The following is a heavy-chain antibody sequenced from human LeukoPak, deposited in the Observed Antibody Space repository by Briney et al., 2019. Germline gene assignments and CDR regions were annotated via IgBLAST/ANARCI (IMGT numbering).Heavy chain of an antibody. CDR2: ISWNSGSI. CDR3: AREDSSSWSTDY. V-gene: IGHV3-9*01. J-gene: IGHJ4*02. CDR1: GFTFDDYA. Sequence: GGSLRLSCAASGFTFDDYAMHWVRQAPGRGLEWVSGISWNSGSIGYADSVKGRFTISRDNAKNSLYLQMNSLRAEDTAVYYCAREDSSSWSTDYWGQGTLVTVSS. D-gene: IGHD6-13*01.